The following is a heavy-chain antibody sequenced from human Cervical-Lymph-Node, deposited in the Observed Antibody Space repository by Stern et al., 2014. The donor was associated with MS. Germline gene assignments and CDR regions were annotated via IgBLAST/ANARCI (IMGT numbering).Heavy chain of an antibody. CDR3: AREKSDCSGGSCFSSLDY. CDR2: ILPILDTT. D-gene: IGHD2-15*01. Sequence: QVQLVESGAEVKKPGSSVKVSCKSSGGTFSTHAISWVRQAPVQGLERLGRILPILDTTDYAQRFQGRLTIDADESTDTAYMELRSLTPDDTAVYYCAREKSDCSGGSCFSSLDYWGQGTLVTVSS. CDR1: GGTFSTHA. J-gene: IGHJ4*02. V-gene: IGHV1-69*11.